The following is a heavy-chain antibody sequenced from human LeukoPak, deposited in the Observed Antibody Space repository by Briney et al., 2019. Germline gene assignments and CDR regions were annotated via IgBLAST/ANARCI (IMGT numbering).Heavy chain of an antibody. CDR3: ARADSADYYDSGGSIDY. J-gene: IGHJ4*02. CDR1: GYTFTTYH. Sequence: ASVKVSCKASGYTFTTYHIHWVRQAPGQGLEWMGIINPSGGNTNYAQKFQGRVTMTPDTSTTTMYMELSSLRSEDMAVHYCARADSADYYDSGGSIDYWGQGTLVTVSS. D-gene: IGHD3-22*01. V-gene: IGHV1-46*01. CDR2: INPSGGNT.